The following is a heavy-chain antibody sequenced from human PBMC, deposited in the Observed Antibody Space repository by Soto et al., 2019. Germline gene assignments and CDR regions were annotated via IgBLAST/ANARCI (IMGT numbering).Heavy chain of an antibody. CDR2: IDPSGNGT. D-gene: IGHD3-22*01. V-gene: IGHV1-46*01. J-gene: IGHJ4*02. CDR3: AINYYDSSGYLY. Sequence: QVQLVQSGAEVKKPGASVKVSCKTPGHTLINYYMHWVRQAPGQGLDWLGKIDPSGNGTSYAERFQGRITLTSDTSTKTVYVELSSLRSEDTAIYYCAINYYDSSGYLYWGQGTLVTVSS. CDR1: GHTLINYY.